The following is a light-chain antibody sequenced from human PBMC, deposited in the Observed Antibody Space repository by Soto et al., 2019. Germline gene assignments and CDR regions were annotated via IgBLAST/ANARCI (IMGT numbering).Light chain of an antibody. CDR2: EVS. CDR3: CSYAGHSTYV. V-gene: IGLV2-23*02. Sequence: QSVLTQPASVSGSPGQSITIYCTGTSGDVGGYKFVSWYQQHPGKAPKLMIYEVSNRPSGVSSRFSGSKSGNTASLTISGLQAEDEADYYCCSYAGHSTYVFAGGTKVTVL. J-gene: IGLJ1*01. CDR1: SGDVGGYKF.